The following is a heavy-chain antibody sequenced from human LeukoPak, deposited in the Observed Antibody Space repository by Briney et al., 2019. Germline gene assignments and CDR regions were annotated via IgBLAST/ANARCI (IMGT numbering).Heavy chain of an antibody. V-gene: IGHV3-30*02. CDR2: IRYDGSNK. J-gene: IGHJ4*02. Sequence: GGSLRLSCAASGFTFSSYGMHWVRQAPGKGLEWVAFIRYDGSNKYYADSVKGRFTISRDNSKNTLYLQMNSLRAEDTAVYYCAKDLPQYGSGSYVFDYWGQGTLVTVSS. CDR3: AKDLPQYGSGSYVFDY. CDR1: GFTFSSYG. D-gene: IGHD3-10*01.